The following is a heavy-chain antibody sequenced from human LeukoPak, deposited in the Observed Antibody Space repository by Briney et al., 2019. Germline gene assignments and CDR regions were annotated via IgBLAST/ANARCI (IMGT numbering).Heavy chain of an antibody. V-gene: IGHV4-38-2*02. D-gene: IGHD4-17*01. CDR2: IYHSGST. Sequence: SETLSLTCTVSGYSISSGYYWGWIRQPPGKGLEWIGSIYHSGSTYYNPSLKSRVTISVDTSKNQFSLKLSSVTAADTAVYYCARGERTGDYLYYFDYWGQGTLVTVSS. J-gene: IGHJ4*02. CDR3: ARGERTGDYLYYFDY. CDR1: GYSISSGYY.